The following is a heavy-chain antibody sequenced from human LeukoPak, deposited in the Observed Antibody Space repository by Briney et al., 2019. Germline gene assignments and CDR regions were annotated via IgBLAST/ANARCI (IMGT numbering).Heavy chain of an antibody. CDR1: GFTFSSYS. CDR2: ISSSCSYI. Sequence: GGSLRLSCAASGFTFSSYSMNWVRQAPGKGLEWVSSISSSCSYIYYADSVKGRFTISRDNAKNSLHLQMNSLRAEDTAVYYCARCFGFGELLSYAFDIWGQGTMVTVSS. CDR3: ARCFGFGELLSYAFDI. V-gene: IGHV3-21*01. D-gene: IGHD3-10*01. J-gene: IGHJ3*02.